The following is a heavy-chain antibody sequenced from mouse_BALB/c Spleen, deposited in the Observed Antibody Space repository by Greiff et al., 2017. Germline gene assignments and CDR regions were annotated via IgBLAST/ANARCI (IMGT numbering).Heavy chain of an antibody. V-gene: IGHV1S135*01. CDR3: ARSALYGNYEEWFAY. D-gene: IGHD2-1*01. CDR1: GYSFTSYY. J-gene: IGHJ3*01. CDR2: IDPFNGGT. Sequence: EVKLMESGPELMKPGASVKISCKASGYSFTSYYMHWVKQSHGKSLEWIGYIDPFNGGTSYNQKFKGKATLTVDKSSSTAYMHLSSLTSEDSAVYYCARSALYGNYEEWFAYWGQGTLVTVSA.